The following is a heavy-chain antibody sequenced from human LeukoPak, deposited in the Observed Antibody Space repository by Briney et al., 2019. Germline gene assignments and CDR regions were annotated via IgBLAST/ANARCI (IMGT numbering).Heavy chain of an antibody. CDR2: VYSGGST. Sequence: GGSLRLSCAASEFTVSSNSMSWVRQAPGKGLEWVSGVYSGGSTFYADSVKGRFIISRDSSKNTLYFQMNTLRAEDTAVYYCAGGHSSGSYFNAYHLWGQGTMVTVSS. J-gene: IGHJ3*01. D-gene: IGHD3-22*01. CDR1: EFTVSSNS. CDR3: AGGHSSGSYFNAYHL. V-gene: IGHV3-53*01.